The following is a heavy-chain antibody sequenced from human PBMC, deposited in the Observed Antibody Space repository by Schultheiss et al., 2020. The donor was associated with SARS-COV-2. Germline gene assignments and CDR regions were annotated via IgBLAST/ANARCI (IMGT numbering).Heavy chain of an antibody. CDR2: ISSSSSYI. Sequence: GESLKISCAASGFTVSSNYMNWVRQAPGKGLEWVSSISSSSSYIYYADSVKGRFTISRDNAKNSLYLQMNSLRAEDTAVYYCARVGRVAAAEGAYGMDVWGQGTTVTVSS. J-gene: IGHJ6*02. V-gene: IGHV3-21*01. D-gene: IGHD6-13*01. CDR1: GFTVSSNY. CDR3: ARVGRVAAAEGAYGMDV.